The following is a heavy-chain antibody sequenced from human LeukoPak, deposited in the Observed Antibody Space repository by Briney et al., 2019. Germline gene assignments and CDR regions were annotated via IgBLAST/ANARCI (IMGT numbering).Heavy chain of an antibody. D-gene: IGHD3-3*01. V-gene: IGHV4-34*01. CDR2: INHSGST. CDR3: ARGQLEIPLDY. J-gene: IGHJ4*02. CDR1: GGSFSGYY. Sequence: TSETLSLTCAVYGGSFSGYYWNWIRQPPGKGLEWIGEINHSGSTNYNPSLKSRVTISQDTSKKQFSLKLNSVTAADTAVYYCARGQLEIPLDYWGQGTLVTISS.